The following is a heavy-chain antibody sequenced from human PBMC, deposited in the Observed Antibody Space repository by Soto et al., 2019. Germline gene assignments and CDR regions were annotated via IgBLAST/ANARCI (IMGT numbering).Heavy chain of an antibody. V-gene: IGHV3-30-3*01. CDR3: ARVSGDDAFDI. Sequence: PGGSLRLSCAASGLTFSSYAMHWVRQAPGKGLEWVAVISYDGSNKYYADSVKGRFTISRDNSKNTLYLQMNSLRAEDTAVYYCARVSGDDAFDIWGQGTMVTVSS. CDR1: GLTFSSYA. J-gene: IGHJ3*02. CDR2: ISYDGSNK. D-gene: IGHD1-26*01.